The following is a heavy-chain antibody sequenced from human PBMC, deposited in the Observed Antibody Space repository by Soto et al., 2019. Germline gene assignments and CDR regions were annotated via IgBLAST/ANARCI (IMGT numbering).Heavy chain of an antibody. CDR3: ARRDCFSSSCYFKY. J-gene: IGHJ4*02. CDR1: GYTFTSYY. CDR2: INPSGATT. D-gene: IGHD2-2*01. V-gene: IGHV1-46*01. Sequence: ASVKVSCRASGYTFTSYYVHWVRQAPGQGLEWMGIINPSGATTTYAQNFQGRVAMTRDTSTSTVYMELSSLRSEDTAVYYCARRDCFSSSCYFKYWGQGTLVTVSS.